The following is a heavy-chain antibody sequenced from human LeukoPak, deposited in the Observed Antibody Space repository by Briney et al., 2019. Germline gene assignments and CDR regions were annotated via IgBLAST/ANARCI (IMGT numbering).Heavy chain of an antibody. CDR1: GFTFSSYA. D-gene: IGHD6-13*01. CDR2: ISGSGGST. J-gene: IGHJ4*02. Sequence: GGSLRLSCAASGFTFSSYAMSWVRQAPGKGLEWVSAISGSGGSTYYADSVKGRFTISRDNAKNSLYLQMNSLRAEDTAVYYCARDRIAAATHFDYWGQGTLVTVSS. CDR3: ARDRIAAATHFDY. V-gene: IGHV3-23*01.